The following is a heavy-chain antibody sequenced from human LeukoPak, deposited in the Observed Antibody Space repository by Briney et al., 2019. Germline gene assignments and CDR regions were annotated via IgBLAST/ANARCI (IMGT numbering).Heavy chain of an antibody. CDR3: ARAGTAGSVDY. CDR1: GFTFSNSS. J-gene: IGHJ4*02. Sequence: PRGSLRLSCAASGFTFSNSSMNWVRQAPGKGLEWVSSISGSSSYIYYADSVKGRFTISRDNAKNSLYLQMNSLRVEDTAVYYCARAGTAGSVDYWGQGTLVTVSS. V-gene: IGHV3-21*01. CDR2: ISGSSSYI. D-gene: IGHD6-13*01.